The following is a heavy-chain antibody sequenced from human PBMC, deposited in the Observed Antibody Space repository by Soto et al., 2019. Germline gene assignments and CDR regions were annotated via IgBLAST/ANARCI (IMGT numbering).Heavy chain of an antibody. V-gene: IGHV3-23*01. Sequence: EVQLLESGGGLVQPGESLRLSCAASGFTFGNYFMNWVRQAPGKGLEWVSDISSNGGRTHYADSVRGRFTISRDNARNTLYLQLTRLRAEETALYYCAKDLHWYGMDVWGQGTTVTVSS. CDR2: ISSNGGRT. D-gene: IGHD1-1*01. CDR3: AKDLHWYGMDV. CDR1: GFTFGNYF. J-gene: IGHJ6*02.